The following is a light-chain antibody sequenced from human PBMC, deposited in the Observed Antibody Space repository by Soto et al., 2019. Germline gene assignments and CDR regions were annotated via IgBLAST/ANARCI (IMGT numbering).Light chain of an antibody. CDR3: GTWDSGLSVGV. J-gene: IGLJ3*02. CDR2: ENN. Sequence: QSVLTQPPSVSAAPGQKVTISCSGSDSNIGNDHVSWYQQFPGTAPKLLIYENNKRPSGIPDRFSGSKSGTSATLDITGLQTGDEADYYCGTWDSGLSVGVIGGGTKVTVL. CDR1: DSNIGNDH. V-gene: IGLV1-51*02.